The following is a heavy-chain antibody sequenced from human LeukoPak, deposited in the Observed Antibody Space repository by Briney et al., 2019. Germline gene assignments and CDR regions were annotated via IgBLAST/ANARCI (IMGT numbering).Heavy chain of an antibody. J-gene: IGHJ4*02. CDR1: GFTVSSNY. CDR3: ARDPKPGNLAVAGSDY. CDR2: ISSSGSTI. V-gene: IGHV3-11*04. Sequence: GGSLRLSCAASGFTVSSNYMSWVRQAPGKGLEWVSYISSSGSTIYYADSVKGRFTISRDNAKNSLYLQMNSLRAEDTAVYYCARDPKPGNLAVAGSDYWGQGTLVTVSS. D-gene: IGHD6-19*01.